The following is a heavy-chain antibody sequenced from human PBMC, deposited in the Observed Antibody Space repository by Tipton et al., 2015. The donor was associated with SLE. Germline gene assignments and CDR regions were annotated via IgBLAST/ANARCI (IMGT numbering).Heavy chain of an antibody. CDR1: GYTFTNYW. CDR2: IYPGDSDT. CDR3: ASSNWNYGGDWFDP. J-gene: IGHJ5*02. V-gene: IGHV5-51*03. D-gene: IGHD1-7*01. Sequence: VQLVQSGAEVKKPGESLKISCKGSGYTFTNYWIGWVRQMPGKGLEWTGIIYPGDSDTRYSPSFQGQVTISADKSISTAYLQWSSLKASDTGMFYCASSNWNYGGDWFDPWGQGTLVTVSS.